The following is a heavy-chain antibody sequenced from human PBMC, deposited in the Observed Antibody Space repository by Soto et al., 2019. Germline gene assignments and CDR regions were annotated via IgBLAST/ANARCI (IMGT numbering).Heavy chain of an antibody. Sequence: PSETLSLTCTVSGGSISSDGYYWSWIRQHPGKGLEWIGYIYYSGSTYYNPSLKSRVTISVDTSKNQFSLKLSSVTAADTAVYYCARGSGYSYGRYYFDYWGQGTLVTVSS. CDR3: ARGSGYSYGRYYFDY. V-gene: IGHV4-31*03. CDR2: IYYSGST. CDR1: GGSISSDGYY. J-gene: IGHJ4*02. D-gene: IGHD5-18*01.